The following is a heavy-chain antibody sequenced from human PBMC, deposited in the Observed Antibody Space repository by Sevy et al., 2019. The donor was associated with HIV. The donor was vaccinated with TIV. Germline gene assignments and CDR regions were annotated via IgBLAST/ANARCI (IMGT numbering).Heavy chain of an antibody. CDR3: ARDKREAYFDGSTSSDAFDI. J-gene: IGHJ3*02. Sequence: GGSLRLSCAGSGFTFSRSSMNWVRQAPGKGLERVSSISSSSNYMYYADSVKGRFTISRDNAKNSLLLLMNSLRAEDTAVYYCARDKREAYFDGSTSSDAFDIWGQGTLVTVSS. CDR1: GFTFSRSS. D-gene: IGHD3-22*01. V-gene: IGHV3-21*01. CDR2: ISSSSNYM.